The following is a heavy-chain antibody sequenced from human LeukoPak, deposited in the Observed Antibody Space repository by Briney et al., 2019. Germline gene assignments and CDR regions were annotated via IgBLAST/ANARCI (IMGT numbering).Heavy chain of an antibody. V-gene: IGHV4-38-2*02. CDR3: ARGAEYYAIWRGYAGYSDY. J-gene: IGHJ4*02. D-gene: IGHD3-3*01. CDR2: IYHHGST. Sequence: SETLSLTCTVSGYSISNGYYWGWIRQPPGKGLEWVGSIYHHGSTYYNPSLRSRVTTSLDRSKKKFSLKLTSVAAADTAVYFCARGAEYYAIWRGYAGYSDYWGQGISVTVSS. CDR1: GYSISNGYY.